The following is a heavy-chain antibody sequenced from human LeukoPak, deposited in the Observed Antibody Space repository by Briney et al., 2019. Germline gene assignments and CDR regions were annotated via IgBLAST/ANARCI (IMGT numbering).Heavy chain of an antibody. CDR3: ARRGTGIGARFSEFDF. D-gene: IGHD3-16*01. V-gene: IGHV4-34*01. J-gene: IGHJ4*02. CDR1: GRSFSGYY. Sequence: PSETLSLTCNVSGRSFSGYYWGWLRQPPGKGLEWIGEINHVGSTNYNPSLKSRASLSVDTSKRQFSLNLKSVTGADTAVYYCARRGTGIGARFSEFDFWGQGTMVSVSS. CDR2: INHVGST.